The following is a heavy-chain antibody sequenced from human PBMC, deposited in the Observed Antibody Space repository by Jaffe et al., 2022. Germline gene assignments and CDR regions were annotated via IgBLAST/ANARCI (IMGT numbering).Heavy chain of an antibody. Sequence: QVQLVQSGAEVKKPGSSVKVSCKASGGTFSSYAISWVRQAPGQGLEWMGGIIPIFGTANYAQKFQGRVTITTDESTSTAYMELSSLRSEDTAVYYCATKYYYDSSGYLWMYYFDYWGQGTLVTVSS. D-gene: IGHD3-22*01. V-gene: IGHV1-69*05. CDR3: ATKYYYDSSGYLWMYYFDY. CDR1: GGTFSSYA. J-gene: IGHJ4*02. CDR2: IIPIFGTA.